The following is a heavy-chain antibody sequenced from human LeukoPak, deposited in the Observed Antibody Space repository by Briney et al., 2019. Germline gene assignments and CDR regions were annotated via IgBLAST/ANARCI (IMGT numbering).Heavy chain of an antibody. D-gene: IGHD5-18*01. CDR2: ISSSTI. V-gene: IGHV3-48*01. J-gene: IGHJ3*02. CDR1: GFTFSNAW. Sequence: GGSLRLSCAASGFTFSNAWMSWVRQAPGKGLEWVSYISSSTIYYADSVKGRFTISRDNAKKSLYLQMNSLRAEDTAVYYCARDGPWIQLSSPRAFDIWGQGTMVTVSS. CDR3: ARDGPWIQLSSPRAFDI.